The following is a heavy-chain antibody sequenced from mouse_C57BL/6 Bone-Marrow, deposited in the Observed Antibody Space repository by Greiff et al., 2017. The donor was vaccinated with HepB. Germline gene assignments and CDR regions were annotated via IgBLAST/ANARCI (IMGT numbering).Heavy chain of an antibody. V-gene: IGHV1-31*01. CDR2: IYPYNGVS. CDR1: GYSFTGYY. Sequence: EVHLVESGPELVKPGASVKISCKASGYSFTGYYMHWVKQSHGNILDWIGYIYPYNGVSSYNQKFKGKATLTVDKSSSTAYMELRSLTSEDSAVYYCARGGSYYYGSYAMDYWGQGTSVTVSS. CDR3: ARGGSYYYGSYAMDY. D-gene: IGHD1-1*01. J-gene: IGHJ4*01.